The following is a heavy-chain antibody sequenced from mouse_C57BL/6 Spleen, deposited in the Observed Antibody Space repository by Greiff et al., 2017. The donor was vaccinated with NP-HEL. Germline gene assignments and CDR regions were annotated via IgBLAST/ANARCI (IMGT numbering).Heavy chain of an antibody. Sequence: EVKLMESGGDLVKPGGSLKLSCAASGFTFSSYGMSWVRQTPDKRLEWVATISSGGSYTYYPDSVKGRFTISRDNAKNTLYLQMSSLKSEDTAMYYCARQRYDYDVYYAMDYWGQGTSVTVSS. CDR3: ARQRYDYDVYYAMDY. J-gene: IGHJ4*01. CDR1: GFTFSSYG. CDR2: ISSGGSYT. V-gene: IGHV5-6*01. D-gene: IGHD2-4*01.